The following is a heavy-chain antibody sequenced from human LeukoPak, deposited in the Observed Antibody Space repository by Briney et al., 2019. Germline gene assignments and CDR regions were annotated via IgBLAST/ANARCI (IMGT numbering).Heavy chain of an antibody. CDR1: GGSISSYY. D-gene: IGHD2-15*01. CDR3: ARFSPYCSGSSCYVSFLDY. J-gene: IGHJ4*02. CDR2: IYYTGST. V-gene: IGHV4-59*01. Sequence: PSETLSLTCTVSGGSISSYYWSWIRQPPGKGLEWIGYIYYTGSTNYNPSLKSRVTISVDTSKNQFSLRLSSVTAADTAVYYCARFSPYCSGSSCYVSFLDYWGQGTLVTVSS.